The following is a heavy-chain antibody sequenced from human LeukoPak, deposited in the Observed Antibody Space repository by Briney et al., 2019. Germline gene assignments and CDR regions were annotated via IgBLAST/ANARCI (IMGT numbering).Heavy chain of an antibody. CDR3: ARDFSRGSWSHRDPSY. D-gene: IGHD6-13*01. CDR1: GFTFDDYG. CDR2: INWNGGST. J-gene: IGHJ4*02. V-gene: IGHV3-20*04. Sequence: GGSLRLSCAASGFTFDDYGMSWVRHAPGKGLEWVSGINWNGGSTGYGDSVKGRFTISRDNAKNSLYLQMNSLRAEDTALFYCARDFSRGSWSHRDPSYWGQGTLVTVSS.